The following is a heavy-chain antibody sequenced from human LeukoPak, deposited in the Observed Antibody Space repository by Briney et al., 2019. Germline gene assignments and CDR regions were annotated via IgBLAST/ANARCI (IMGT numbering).Heavy chain of an antibody. CDR2: MNPNSGNT. CDR1: GYTFTSYD. J-gene: IGHJ5*02. CDR3: ARGGDSSGWYPLYNWFDP. Sequence: ASVKVSCKASGYTFTSYDINWVRQAPGQGLEWMGWMNPNSGNTGYAQKFQGRVTMTRNTSISTAYMELSSLRSEDTAVYYCARGGDSSGWYPLYNWFDPWGQGTLVTVSS. D-gene: IGHD6-19*01. V-gene: IGHV1-8*01.